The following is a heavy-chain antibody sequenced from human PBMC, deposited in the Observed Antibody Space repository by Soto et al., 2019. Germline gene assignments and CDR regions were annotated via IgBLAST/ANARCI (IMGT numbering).Heavy chain of an antibody. D-gene: IGHD4-4*01. CDR1: GGTFSSYT. CDR2: IIPILGIA. CDR3: AREAVNNWFDP. J-gene: IGHJ5*02. V-gene: IGHV1-69*04. Sequence: ASVKVSCKASGGTFSSYTISWVRQAPGQGLEWMGRIIPILGIANYEQKFQGRVTITADKSTSTAYMELSSLRSEDTAVYYCAREAVNNWFDPWGQGTLVTVSS.